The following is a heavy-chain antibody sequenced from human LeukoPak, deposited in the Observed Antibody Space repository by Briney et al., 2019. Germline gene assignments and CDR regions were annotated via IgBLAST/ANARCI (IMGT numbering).Heavy chain of an antibody. CDR2: IKQDGSEK. Sequence: PGGSLRLSCAASGFTFSSYWMSWVRQAPGKGLEWVANIKQDGSEKYYVDSVKGRFTISRDNAKNSLYLQMNSLRAEDTAVYYCARVRYFDWLSPDYWGQGTLVTVSS. D-gene: IGHD3-9*01. V-gene: IGHV3-7*01. CDR3: ARVRYFDWLSPDY. J-gene: IGHJ4*02. CDR1: GFTFSSYW.